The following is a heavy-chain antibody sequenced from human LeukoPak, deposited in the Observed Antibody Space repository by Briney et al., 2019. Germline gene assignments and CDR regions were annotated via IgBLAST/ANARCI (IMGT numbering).Heavy chain of an antibody. D-gene: IGHD2-15*01. J-gene: IGHJ4*02. CDR2: IYPGDSDT. CDR1: GYSFTSYW. Sequence: GESLKISCKGSGYSFTSYWIDWVRQMPGKGLEWMRIIYPGDSDTRYSPSFQGQVTISADKSISTTYLQWSSLKASDTDMYYCARSGGGAYCSGGSCSNDYWGQGTLVTVSS. CDR3: ARSGGGAYCSGGSCSNDY. V-gene: IGHV5-51*01.